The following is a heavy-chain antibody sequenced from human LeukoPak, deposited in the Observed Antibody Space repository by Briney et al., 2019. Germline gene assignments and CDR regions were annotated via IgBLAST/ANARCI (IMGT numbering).Heavy chain of an antibody. CDR1: GGSISSSSYY. J-gene: IGHJ4*02. V-gene: IGHV4-39*07. CDR2: IYYSGST. Sequence: SETLSLTCTVSGGSISSSSYYWGWIRQPPGKGLEWIGSIYYSGSTYYNPSLKSRVTISVDTSKNQFSLKLSSVTAADTAVYYCAREGLRYFDWTDWGQGTLVTVSS. CDR3: AREGLRYFDWTD. D-gene: IGHD3-9*01.